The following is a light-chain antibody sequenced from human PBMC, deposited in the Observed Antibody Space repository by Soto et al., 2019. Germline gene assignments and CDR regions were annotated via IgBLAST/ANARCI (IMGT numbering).Light chain of an antibody. CDR3: GSWDNSLSVVV. CDR1: SSNIGSNY. J-gene: IGLJ3*02. CDR2: DDS. Sequence: QSVLTEPPSVSAAPGQKVSMSCSGGSSNIGSNYVAWYQQLPGKAPKLLMYDDSKRPYGIPGRFSASKSGTSATLGITDLQTGDEGDYFCGSWDNSLSVVVFGGGTKVTVL. V-gene: IGLV1-51*01.